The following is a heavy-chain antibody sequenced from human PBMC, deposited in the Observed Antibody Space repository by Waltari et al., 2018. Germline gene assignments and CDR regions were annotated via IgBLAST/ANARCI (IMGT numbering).Heavy chain of an antibody. CDR1: GFKFNDYG. J-gene: IGHJ4*02. V-gene: IGHV3-20*04. D-gene: IGHD3-16*01. CDR3: ARYLNWGLPRFDN. CDR2: SSWNGGII. Sequence: EVQLAESGGAVVRPGGSLRLTCVASGFKFNDYGMSWVRRVPGKGREGVSGSSWNGGIISYSDSVKGRFTITRDNDKNSLSLQMTSLRVEDTALYYCARYLNWGLPRFDNWGQGTQVTVSS.